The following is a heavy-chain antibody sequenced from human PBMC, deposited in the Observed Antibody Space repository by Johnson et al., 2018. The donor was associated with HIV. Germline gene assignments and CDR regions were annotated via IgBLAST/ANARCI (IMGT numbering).Heavy chain of an antibody. Sequence: QVQLVESGGGVVQPGRSLRLSCAASGFTFSNSAMHWVRQAPGKGLEWVAVISYVGTNEYYADSVKGRFTISRDTSKNTLYLQMNSLRAEDTAVYYCAILPDYYDISGYYHDDAFEIWRKGTMVTVSS. V-gene: IGHV3-30*04. J-gene: IGHJ3*02. D-gene: IGHD3-22*01. CDR2: ISYVGTNE. CDR3: AILPDYYDISGYYHDDAFEI. CDR1: GFTFSNSA.